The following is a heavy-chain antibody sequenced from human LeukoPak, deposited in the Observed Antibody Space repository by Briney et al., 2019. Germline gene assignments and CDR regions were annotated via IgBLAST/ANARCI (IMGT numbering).Heavy chain of an antibody. D-gene: IGHD3-10*01. J-gene: IGHJ4*02. CDR1: GMSISKSG. CDR3: ARDIAQFFFGELLAASDY. Sequence: GGSLRLSCAVSGMSISKSGMSWVRQTRGKGLEWVSAISSGGSTNYADSVKGRFTISRDNAKNSLYLQMNSLRAEDTAVYYCARDIAQFFFGELLAASDYWGQGTLVTVSS. CDR2: ISSGGST. V-gene: IGHV3-69-1*01.